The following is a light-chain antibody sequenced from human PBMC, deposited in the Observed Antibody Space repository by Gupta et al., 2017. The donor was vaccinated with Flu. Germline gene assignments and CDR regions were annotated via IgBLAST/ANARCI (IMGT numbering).Light chain of an antibody. V-gene: IGKV1-8*01. CDR3: QQYDSYPYT. J-gene: IGKJ2*01. Sequence: PSSFSASTGDRVTITCRASQGISSYLAWYQQKPGKAPKLLIYAASTLQSGVPSRFSGSGSGTDFTLTISCLQSEDFATYYCQQYDSYPYTFGQGTKLEIK. CDR1: QGISSY. CDR2: AAS.